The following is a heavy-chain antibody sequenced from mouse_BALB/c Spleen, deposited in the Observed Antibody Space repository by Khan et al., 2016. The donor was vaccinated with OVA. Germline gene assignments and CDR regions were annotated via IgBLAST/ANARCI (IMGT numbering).Heavy chain of an antibody. V-gene: IGHV1-7*01. CDR1: GYTFINYW. Sequence: QVQLQQSGAELAKPGASVKMSCKASGYTFINYWILWIKQRPGQGLEWIGYINPSTGYTEYNQNFKDKATLTADKSSSTAYMQLSSLTSEDSTVYYCARRGQRWDFDYWGQGTTRTVSS. D-gene: IGHD1-1*01. CDR3: ARRGQRWDFDY. J-gene: IGHJ2*01. CDR2: INPSTGYT.